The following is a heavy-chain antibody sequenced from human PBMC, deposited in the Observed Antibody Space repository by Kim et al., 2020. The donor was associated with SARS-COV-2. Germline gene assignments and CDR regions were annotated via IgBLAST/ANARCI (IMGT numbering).Heavy chain of an antibody. Sequence: SETLSLTCAVSGDSITTSYWSWVRQSPEKGLEWLAYIHYDGNTNYNPSLKTRLTISMDTSKNQLSLTLTSVTAADSAVYYCTRYPTVPMESFGMWGQGTFLPVS. CDR3: TRYPTVPMESFGM. V-gene: IGHV4-59*01. D-gene: IGHD4-17*01. CDR1: GDSITTSY. CDR2: IHYDGNT. J-gene: IGHJ3*02.